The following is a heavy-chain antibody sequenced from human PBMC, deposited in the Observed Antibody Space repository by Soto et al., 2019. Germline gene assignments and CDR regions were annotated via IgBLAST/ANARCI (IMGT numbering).Heavy chain of an antibody. J-gene: IGHJ3*02. CDR3: VRAWGGADSVIQILKEVLDN. V-gene: IGHV4-30-4*01. D-gene: IGHD2-21*01. CDR1: GGSTSSADYF. CDR2: IYYTGTA. Sequence: QVHLQESGPGLVKPSQTLSLTCTVSGGSTSSADYFGSWIRQPPGKGLEWIGYIYYTGTANYNPALKGRVDMSRNRSENTFPQKRSYVTDAHTAVYYCVRAWGGADSVIQILKEVLDNWSQGTIVSVSS.